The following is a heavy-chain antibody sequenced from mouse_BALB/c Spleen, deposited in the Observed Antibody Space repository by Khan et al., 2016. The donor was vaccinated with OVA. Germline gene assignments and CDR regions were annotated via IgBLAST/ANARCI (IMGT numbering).Heavy chain of an antibody. J-gene: IGHJ1*01. Sequence: EVELVESGGGLVQPGGSRKLSCAASGFTFSSFGMHWVRQAPKKGLEWVAYVSSGSSTTYYVDTVKGRFTISRDNPKNTLFLRMTSLRSEDTAMYYCARSGGNFHWYFDVWGAGTSVTVSS. V-gene: IGHV5-17*02. CDR1: GFTFSSFG. CDR3: ARSGGNFHWYFDV. CDR2: VSSGSSTT. D-gene: IGHD2-1*01.